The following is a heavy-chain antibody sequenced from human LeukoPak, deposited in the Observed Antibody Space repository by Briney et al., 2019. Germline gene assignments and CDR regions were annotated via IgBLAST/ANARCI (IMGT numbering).Heavy chain of an antibody. J-gene: IGHJ6*02. D-gene: IGHD5-18*01. CDR2: ISSSSSYI. CDR3: AKDQQLWLRNYYYGMDV. Sequence: PGGSLRLSCAASGFTFSSYSMNWVRQAPGKGLEWVSSISSSSSYIYYADSVKGRFTISRDNAKNSLYLQMNSLRAEDTAVYYCAKDQQLWLRNYYYGMDVWGQGTTVTVSS. CDR1: GFTFSSYS. V-gene: IGHV3-21*01.